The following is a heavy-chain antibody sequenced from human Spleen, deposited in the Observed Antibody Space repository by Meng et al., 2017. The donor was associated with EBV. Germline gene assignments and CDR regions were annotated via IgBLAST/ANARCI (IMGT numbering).Heavy chain of an antibody. D-gene: IGHD3-10*01. V-gene: IGHV4-39*07. CDR1: GGSISSSSYY. J-gene: IGHJ4*02. CDR2: IYVSGST. CDR3: AIGVTLVRGY. Sequence: QVQLQESGPGLVKPSETQSLTCTVSGGSISSSSYYWGWVRQPPGKGLEWIGSIYVSGSTHYNPSLESRVTISVDTSKNQFSLKLSSLTAADTAMYYCAIGVTLVRGYWGQGTLVTVSS.